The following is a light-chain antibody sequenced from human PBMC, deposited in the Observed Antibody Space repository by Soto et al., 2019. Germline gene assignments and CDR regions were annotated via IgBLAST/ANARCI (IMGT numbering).Light chain of an antibody. CDR3: QQYDNLPLT. CDR2: DAS. J-gene: IGKJ3*01. Sequence: DIQMTQSPSSLSASVGDRVTITCQASQDISDYLNWYQQKPGKAPKLLIYDASNLQTGVPSRFSGSGSGTHFTFTISSLQPEDIATYYCQQYDNLPLTFGPGTKVDIK. CDR1: QDISDY. V-gene: IGKV1-33*01.